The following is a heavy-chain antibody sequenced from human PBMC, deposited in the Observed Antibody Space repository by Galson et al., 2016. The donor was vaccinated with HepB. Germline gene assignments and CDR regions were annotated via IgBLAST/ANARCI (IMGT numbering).Heavy chain of an antibody. D-gene: IGHD2-2*01. Sequence: ETLSLTCSVSGDSIIISSYYWGWIRQPPGKGLEWIGSISYTGSTDYNPSLKSRVTTSLDTSKNRISLNLRSVTAADTAVFYCVRARGSTSFYGMDVWGRGTTVIVSS. CDR1: GDSIIISSYY. V-gene: IGHV4-39*02. CDR2: ISYTGST. CDR3: VRARGSTSFYGMDV. J-gene: IGHJ6*02.